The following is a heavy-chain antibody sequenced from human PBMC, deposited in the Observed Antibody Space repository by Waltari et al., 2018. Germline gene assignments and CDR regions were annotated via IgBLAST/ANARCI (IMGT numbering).Heavy chain of an antibody. CDR3: ARGKGYCSGGSCSRFDP. J-gene: IGHJ5*02. CDR1: GGSFSGYY. V-gene: IGHV4-34*01. D-gene: IGHD2-15*01. Sequence: QLQLQQWGAGLLQPSETLSLTCAVYGGSFSGYYWSWIRQPPGKGEEWMGEIKNGGRSNNNQALKSRVTRSEDTSKNQVARKLSWVTAADTAVYYCARGKGYCSGGSCSRFDPWGQGTLVTVSS. CDR2: IKNGGRS.